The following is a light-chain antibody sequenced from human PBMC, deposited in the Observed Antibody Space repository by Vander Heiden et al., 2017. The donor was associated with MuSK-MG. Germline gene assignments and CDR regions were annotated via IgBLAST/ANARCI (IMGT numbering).Light chain of an antibody. CDR3: AAWDDSLSGWV. Sequence: QSVLTQPPSASGTPGQRVPISCSGSSSNIGSNYVYWYQQRPGTAPKLLIYRNNQRPSGVPDRFSGSKSGTTAALAISGLRSEDEADYYCAAWDDSLSGWVFGGGTKLTVL. CDR2: RNN. V-gene: IGLV1-47*01. CDR1: SSNIGSNY. J-gene: IGLJ3*02.